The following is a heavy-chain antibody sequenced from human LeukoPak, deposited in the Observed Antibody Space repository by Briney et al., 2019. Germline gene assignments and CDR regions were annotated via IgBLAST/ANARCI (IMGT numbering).Heavy chain of an antibody. CDR3: ARDRRSEDSYGSSGTFDI. J-gene: IGHJ3*02. CDR1: GGSISSYY. V-gene: IGHV4-59*01. Sequence: PSETLSLTCTVSGGSISSYYWSWIRQPPGKGLEWIGYIYYSGSTNYNPSLKSRVTISVDTSKNQFSLKLSSVTAADTAVYYCARDRRSEDSYGSSGTFDIWGPGSVVTVSS. D-gene: IGHD5-18*01. CDR2: IYYSGST.